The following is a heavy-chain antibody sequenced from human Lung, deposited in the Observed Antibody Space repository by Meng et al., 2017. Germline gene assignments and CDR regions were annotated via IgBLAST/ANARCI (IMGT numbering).Heavy chain of an antibody. CDR1: GGSFSDYY. J-gene: IGHJ4*02. V-gene: IGHV4-34*01. CDR2: INHSGST. CDR3: ARGPTTMAHDFDY. Sequence: QVTLQQWGAGLLKPSETLPLTCVVSGGSFSDYYWSWIRQPPGKGLEWIGEINHSGSTNYNPSLESRATISVDTSQNNLSLKLSSVTAADSAVYYCARGPTTMAHDFDYWGQGTLVTVSS. D-gene: IGHD4-11*01.